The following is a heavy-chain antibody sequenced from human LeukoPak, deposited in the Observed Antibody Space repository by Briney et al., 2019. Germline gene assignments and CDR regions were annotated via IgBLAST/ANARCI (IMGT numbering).Heavy chain of an antibody. Sequence: ASVKVSCKASGYTFTGYYMHWVRQAPGQGLEWMGRINPNSGGTNYAQKFQGRVTMTRDTSVSTAYMELSRLTSDDTAVYYCARETSDWYASLDYWGQGTLVTVSS. CDR2: INPNSGGT. D-gene: IGHD6-19*01. J-gene: IGHJ4*02. CDR3: ARETSDWYASLDY. V-gene: IGHV1-2*06. CDR1: GYTFTGYY.